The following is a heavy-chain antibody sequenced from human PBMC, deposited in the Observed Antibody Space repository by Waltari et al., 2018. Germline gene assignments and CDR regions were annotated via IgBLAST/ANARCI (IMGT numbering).Heavy chain of an antibody. Sequence: QLQLQESGPGLVKPSETLSLTCTVSGGSISSSSYYWGWIRQPPGKGLEWIGSIYYSGSTYYNPSRKSRVTISVDTSKNQFSLKLSSVTAADTAVYYCAREARITIFGVVINPLDYWGQGTLVTVSS. D-gene: IGHD3-3*01. CDR2: IYYSGST. CDR3: AREARITIFGVVINPLDY. CDR1: GGSISSSSYY. J-gene: IGHJ4*02. V-gene: IGHV4-39*07.